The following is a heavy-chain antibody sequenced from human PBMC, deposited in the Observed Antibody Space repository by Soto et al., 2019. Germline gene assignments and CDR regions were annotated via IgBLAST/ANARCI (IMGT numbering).Heavy chain of an antibody. CDR1: GGSISSYY. CDR2: IYYSGST. D-gene: IGHD3-10*01. CDR3: ARVQEDYYGSGFDY. J-gene: IGHJ4*02. Sequence: SETLSLTCTVSGGSISSYYWSWIRQPPGKGLEWIGYIYYSGSTNYNPSLKSRVTISVDTSKNQFSLKLSSVTAADTAVYYCARVQEDYYGSGFDYWGQGTLVTVSS. V-gene: IGHV4-59*01.